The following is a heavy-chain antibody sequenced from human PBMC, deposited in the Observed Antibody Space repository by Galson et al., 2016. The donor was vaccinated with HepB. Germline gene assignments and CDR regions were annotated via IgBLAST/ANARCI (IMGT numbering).Heavy chain of an antibody. D-gene: IGHD3-16*02. CDR1: GFTFIRWT. CDR3: AKDYVWGSYLLTHFDS. CDR2: ISGSGGST. Sequence: SLRLSCAASGFTFIRWTMNWVRQAPGKGLDWVSGISGSGGSTHYADSVKGRFTISRDNSKNTLYLQMNSLRVEDTAVYYCAKDYVWGSYLLTHFDSWGQGTLVTVSS. J-gene: IGHJ4*02. V-gene: IGHV3-23*01.